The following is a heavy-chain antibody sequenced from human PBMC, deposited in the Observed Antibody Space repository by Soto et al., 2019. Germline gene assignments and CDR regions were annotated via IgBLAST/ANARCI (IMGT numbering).Heavy chain of an antibody. CDR2: ISGSGLST. D-gene: IGHD6-19*01. J-gene: IGHJ4*02. CDR3: AKDRSLDGGWYSPFDY. V-gene: IGHV3-23*01. Sequence: PGGSLRLSCAASGFTFSSYAMNWVRQAPGKGLEWVSSISGSGLSTYYADSVKGRFTISRDNSKNTLYVQMNSLRAEDTAVYYCAKDRSLDGGWYSPFDYWGQGTLVTVSS. CDR1: GFTFSSYA.